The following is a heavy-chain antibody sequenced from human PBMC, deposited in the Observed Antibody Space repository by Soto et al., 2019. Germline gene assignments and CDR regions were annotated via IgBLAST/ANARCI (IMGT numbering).Heavy chain of an antibody. CDR2: IIDDGGRA. J-gene: IGHJ4*02. D-gene: IGHD6-19*01. CDR1: GFTFNRYA. CDR3: AKDKMEQWLVGGYFDY. V-gene: IGHV3-23*01. Sequence: EVQLLESGGGLVQPGGSLRLSCSASGFTFNRYAMSWVRQAPGKGLEWVCAIIDDGGRAYYADSVKGRFTISRDNSKNTLSLQMNSLRAEDTAVYYCAKDKMEQWLVGGYFDYWGQGTQVTVSS.